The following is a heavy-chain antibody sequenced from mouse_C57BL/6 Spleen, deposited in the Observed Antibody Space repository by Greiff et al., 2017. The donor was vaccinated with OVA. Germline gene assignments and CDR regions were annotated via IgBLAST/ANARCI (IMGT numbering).Heavy chain of an antibody. CDR2: ILPGSGST. Sequence: QVQLQQSGAELMKPGASVKLSCKATGYTFTGYWIEWVKQRPGHGLEWIGEILPGSGSTNYNEKFKGKATFTADTSSNTAYMQLSSLTTDDSAIYYCARGGTTVVVHYAMDYWGQGTSVTVSS. D-gene: IGHD1-1*01. J-gene: IGHJ4*01. CDR1: GYTFTGYW. V-gene: IGHV1-9*01. CDR3: ARGGTTVVVHYAMDY.